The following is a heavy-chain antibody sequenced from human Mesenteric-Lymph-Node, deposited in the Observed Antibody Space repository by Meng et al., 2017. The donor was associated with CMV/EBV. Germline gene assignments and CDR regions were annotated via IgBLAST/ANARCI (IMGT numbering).Heavy chain of an antibody. CDR2: ISYDGSNK. V-gene: IGHV3-30*04. CDR3: ARSSGSYSFNAFDI. D-gene: IGHD1-26*01. J-gene: IGHJ3*02. CDR1: GFTFSSYA. Sequence: GESLKISCAASGFTFSSYAMHWVRQAPGKGLEWVAVISYDGSNKYYADSVKGRFTISRDNSKNTLYLQMNSLRAEDTAVYYCARSSGSYSFNAFDIWGQGTMVTVSS.